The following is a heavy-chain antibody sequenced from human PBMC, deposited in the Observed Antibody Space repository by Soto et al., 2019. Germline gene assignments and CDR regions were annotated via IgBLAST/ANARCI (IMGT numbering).Heavy chain of an antibody. Sequence: ASVKVSCKASGYTFTSYDINWVRQATGQGLEWMGWMNPNSGNTGYEQKFQGRVTMTRNTSISTAYMELSSLRSEDTAVYYCARVSSSSPFDYWGQGTLVTVSS. V-gene: IGHV1-8*01. J-gene: IGHJ4*02. CDR3: ARVSSSSPFDY. D-gene: IGHD6-6*01. CDR2: MNPNSGNT. CDR1: GYTFTSYD.